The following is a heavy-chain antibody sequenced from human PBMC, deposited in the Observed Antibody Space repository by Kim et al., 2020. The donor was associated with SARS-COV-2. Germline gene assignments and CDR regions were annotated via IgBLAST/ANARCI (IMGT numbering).Heavy chain of an antibody. D-gene: IGHD5-12*01. Sequence: YRRPPYYSPSLKSRVTISVDSSNNQFSLKLSSVTAADTAVYYCATLDIVDYWGQGTLVTVSS. CDR3: ATLDIVDY. J-gene: IGHJ4*02. V-gene: IGHV4-39*01. CDR2: YRRPP.